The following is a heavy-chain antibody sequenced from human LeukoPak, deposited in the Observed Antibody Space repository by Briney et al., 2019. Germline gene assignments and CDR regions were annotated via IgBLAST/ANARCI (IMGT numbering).Heavy chain of an antibody. CDR1: GFTFSSYA. Sequence: GGSLRLSCAASGFTFSSYAMSWVRQAPGKGLEWVSAISGSGGSTYYADSVKGRFPISRDNSKNTLYLQMNSLRAEDTAVYYCAKEGYYYDSSGYKYGWFDPWGQGTLVTVSS. D-gene: IGHD3-22*01. V-gene: IGHV3-23*01. J-gene: IGHJ5*02. CDR2: ISGSGGST. CDR3: AKEGYYYDSSGYKYGWFDP.